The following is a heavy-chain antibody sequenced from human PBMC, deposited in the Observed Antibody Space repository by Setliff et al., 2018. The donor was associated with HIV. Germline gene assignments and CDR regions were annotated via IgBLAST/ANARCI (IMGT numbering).Heavy chain of an antibody. Sequence: PSETLSLTCIVSGDSFTDNYWTRIRQPPGKGLEWIGYIYHSGSTHYNPSLQSRVTISVDKSKSQFSLKLNSVTAADTAVYYCGGNGYYSIDYWGQGTLVTVSS. J-gene: IGHJ4*02. D-gene: IGHD3-22*01. V-gene: IGHV4-59*12. CDR1: GDSFTDNY. CDR3: GGNGYYSIDY. CDR2: IYHSGST.